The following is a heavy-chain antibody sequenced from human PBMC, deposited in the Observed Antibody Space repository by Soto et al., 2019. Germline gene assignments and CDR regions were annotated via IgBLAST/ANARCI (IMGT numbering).Heavy chain of an antibody. CDR2: ISAYNGNT. Sequence: GASVKVSCKASGYTFTSYGISCVRQAPGQGLEWMGWISAYNGNTNYAQKLQGRVTMTTDTSTSTAYMELRSLRSDDTAVYYCARESHYYGSGSANYGMDVWGQGTTVTVSS. CDR1: GYTFTSYG. CDR3: ARESHYYGSGSANYGMDV. V-gene: IGHV1-18*01. J-gene: IGHJ6*02. D-gene: IGHD3-10*01.